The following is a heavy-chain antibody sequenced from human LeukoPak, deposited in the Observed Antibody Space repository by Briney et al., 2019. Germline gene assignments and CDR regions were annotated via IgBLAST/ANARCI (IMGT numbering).Heavy chain of an antibody. V-gene: IGHV3-23*01. Sequence: GGSLRLSCAASGFTFSSYGMTWVRQAPGKGLEWVSAISGTGGSTYYAGSVKGRFTISRDNSKNTLYLQMNSLRAEDTAVYYCAKDLIVVLPPARSNWFDPWGQGTLVTVSS. D-gene: IGHD2-2*01. J-gene: IGHJ5*02. CDR2: ISGTGGST. CDR1: GFTFSSYG. CDR3: AKDLIVVLPPARSNWFDP.